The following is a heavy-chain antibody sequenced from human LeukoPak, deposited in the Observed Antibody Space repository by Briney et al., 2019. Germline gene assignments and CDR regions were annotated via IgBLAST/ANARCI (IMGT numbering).Heavy chain of an antibody. CDR1: GGSISSYY. Sequence: SETLSLTCTVSGGSISSYYWSWIRQPPGKGLEWIGYIYYSGSTNYNPSLKSRVTISVDTSKNQFSLKLSSVTAADTAVYYCARGPPKYYYDSSGPRDYWGQGTLVTVSS. D-gene: IGHD3-22*01. J-gene: IGHJ4*02. V-gene: IGHV4-59*12. CDR3: ARGPPKYYYDSSGPRDY. CDR2: IYYSGST.